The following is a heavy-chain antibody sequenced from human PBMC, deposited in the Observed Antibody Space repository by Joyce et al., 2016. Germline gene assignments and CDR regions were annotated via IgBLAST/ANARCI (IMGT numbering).Heavy chain of an antibody. D-gene: IGHD3-10*01. CDR3: AQDNYGSLQ. Sequence: QVQLVQSGAEVKKPGTSVKVSCKASGYTFTRYHINWVRQATGQWLEVMGWMDPNSGQTDYAQKFQGRVTMTSDTSITTAYLQLSSLNSDDTAVYFCAQDNYGSLQWGQGTLITVSS. J-gene: IGHJ4*02. V-gene: IGHV1-8*01. CDR2: MDPNSGQT. CDR1: GYTFTRYH.